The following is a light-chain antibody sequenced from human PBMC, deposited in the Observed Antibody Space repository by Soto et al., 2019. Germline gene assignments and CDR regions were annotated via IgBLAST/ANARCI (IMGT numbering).Light chain of an antibody. CDR3: QSYDSSLSGHVV. Sequence: QAVVTQPPSVSGAPGQRVTISCTGSSSDIGGGYDVHWYQHLPGSVPKLLIYGDTNRPSGVPDRFSGSKSGTSASLAITGRQAEDEADYYCQSYDSSLSGHVVFGGGTKLTVL. V-gene: IGLV1-40*01. CDR2: GDT. CDR1: SSDIGGGYD. J-gene: IGLJ2*01.